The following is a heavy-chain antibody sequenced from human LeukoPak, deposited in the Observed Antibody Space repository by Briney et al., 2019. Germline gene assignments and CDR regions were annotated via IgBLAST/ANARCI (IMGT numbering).Heavy chain of an antibody. V-gene: IGHV4-31*03. Sequence: SQTLSLTCTVSGGSITSGGHYWSWIRQHPGKGLEWIGYIYYSGNAYYNPSLKSRLTISVDTPKNQFSLKVSSVTAADTAVYYCARSAESGYADFDYWGQGTLVTVSS. J-gene: IGHJ4*02. CDR2: IYYSGNA. CDR1: GGSITSGGHY. CDR3: ARSAESGYADFDY. D-gene: IGHD5-12*01.